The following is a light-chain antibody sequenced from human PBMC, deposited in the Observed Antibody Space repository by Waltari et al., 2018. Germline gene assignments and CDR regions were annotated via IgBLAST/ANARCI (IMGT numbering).Light chain of an antibody. Sequence: DIQMTQSPSSLSASVGDRVTITCRASQSVSSYLNWYQQKPGKAPRLLIYAASNLQSGVPSRFSGSGSGTYFTLTISSLQPEDCATYYCQQSVRTPLTFGGGTKVEIK. V-gene: IGKV1-39*01. J-gene: IGKJ4*01. CDR2: AAS. CDR3: QQSVRTPLT. CDR1: QSVSSY.